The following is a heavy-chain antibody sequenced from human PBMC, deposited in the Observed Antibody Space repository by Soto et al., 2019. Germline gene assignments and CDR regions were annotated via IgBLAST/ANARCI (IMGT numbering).Heavy chain of an antibody. D-gene: IGHD3-10*01. J-gene: IGHJ6*02. CDR3: ARYNYYGSGSYYGVYGMDV. CDR1: GGTLSSSA. V-gene: IGHV1-69*06. Sequence: SVKFSCQASGGTLSSSAISWVRQARGQGLEWMGGIIPIFGTASYAQKFQGRVTITADKSTSTAYLELSSLRSEDTAVYYCARYNYYGSGSYYGVYGMDVWGQGTTVTVSS. CDR2: IIPIFGTA.